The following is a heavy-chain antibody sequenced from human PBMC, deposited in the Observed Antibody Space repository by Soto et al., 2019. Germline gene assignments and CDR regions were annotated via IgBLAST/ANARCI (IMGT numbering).Heavy chain of an antibody. J-gene: IGHJ3*01. Sequence: QVHLVQSGAEVKKPGSSVKVSCKYSGGTFRTESINWVRQAPGQGLEWMGGILPFFGTADYAPRFQGRVTITAEGATTTAYRKLRSLTSQDTAVYFCARGRAYGSNSDAFDVWGQGTRVTVSS. CDR1: GGTFRTES. CDR3: ARGRAYGSNSDAFDV. V-gene: IGHV1-69*13. D-gene: IGHD2-2*01. CDR2: ILPFFGTA.